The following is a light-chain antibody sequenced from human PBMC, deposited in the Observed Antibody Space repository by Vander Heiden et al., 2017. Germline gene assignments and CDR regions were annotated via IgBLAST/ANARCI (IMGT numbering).Light chain of an antibody. CDR1: NIGSKS. J-gene: IGLJ2*01. V-gene: IGLV3-21*02. Sequence: HLLSQPPSVSVAPGQTARITCGGDNIGSKSVHWYQQKSGQAPVLVVYDDSDRPSGIPERVSGFNSGNTATLTISRVEAGDEADYYCQVWDSISDHLVFGGGTKLSVL. CDR3: QVWDSISDHLV. CDR2: DDS.